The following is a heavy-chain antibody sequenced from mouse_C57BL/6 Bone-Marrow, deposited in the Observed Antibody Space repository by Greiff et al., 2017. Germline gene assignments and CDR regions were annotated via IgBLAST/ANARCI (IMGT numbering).Heavy chain of an antibody. V-gene: IGHV1-85*01. CDR1: GYTFTSYD. J-gene: IGHJ1*03. CDR3: ARDYGSSYWDFDV. Sequence: QVHVKQSGPELVKPGASVKLSCKASGYTFTSYDINWVKQRPGQGLEWIGWIYPRDGSTNYNEKFKGKATLTVDTSSSTAYMELHSLTSEDSAVYYCARDYGSSYWDFDVWGTGTTVTVSS. D-gene: IGHD1-1*01. CDR2: IYPRDGST.